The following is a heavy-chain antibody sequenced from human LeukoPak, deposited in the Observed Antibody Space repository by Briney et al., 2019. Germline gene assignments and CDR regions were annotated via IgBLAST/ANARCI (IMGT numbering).Heavy chain of an antibody. CDR3: ARLESGHYYDSSGYYLDAFDI. J-gene: IGHJ3*02. D-gene: IGHD3-22*01. CDR2: ISSSSSYI. CDR1: GFTVSSNY. V-gene: IGHV3-21*01. Sequence: GGSLRLSCAASGFTVSSNYMSWVRQAPGKGLEWVSSISSSSSYIYDADSVKGRFTISRDNAKNSLYLQMNSLRAEDTAVYYCARLESGHYYDSSGYYLDAFDIWGQGTMVTVSS.